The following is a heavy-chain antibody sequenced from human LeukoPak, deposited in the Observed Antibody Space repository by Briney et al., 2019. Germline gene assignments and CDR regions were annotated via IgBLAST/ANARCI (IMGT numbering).Heavy chain of an antibody. CDR1: GGTFSSYA. Sequence: SVKVSCKASGGTFSSYAISWVRQAPGQGLEWMGRIIPIFGTANYAQKFQGRVTITTDESTSTAYMELSSLRSEDTGVYYCARGYYDSSGTDYWGQGTLVTVSS. J-gene: IGHJ4*02. CDR3: ARGYYDSSGTDY. V-gene: IGHV1-69*05. D-gene: IGHD3-22*01. CDR2: IIPIFGTA.